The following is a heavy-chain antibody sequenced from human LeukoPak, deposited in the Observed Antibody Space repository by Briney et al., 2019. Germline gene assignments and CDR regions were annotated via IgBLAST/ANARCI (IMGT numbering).Heavy chain of an antibody. CDR2: IYNSGT. Sequence: SETLSLTCTVSGASISSGSYYWSWLRQPAGKGLEWIGRIYNSGTTYNPSLKSRVTISVDTSKNQFSLKMDSATAADTAVYFCARDTGLYAGTFNWFDPWGQGTLVIVSS. D-gene: IGHD6-13*01. CDR3: ARDTGLYAGTFNWFDP. V-gene: IGHV4-61*02. J-gene: IGHJ5*02. CDR1: GASISSGSYY.